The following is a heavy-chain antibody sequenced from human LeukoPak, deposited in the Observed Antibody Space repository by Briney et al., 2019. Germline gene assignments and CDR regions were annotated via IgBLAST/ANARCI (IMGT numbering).Heavy chain of an antibody. Sequence: SETLSLTCTVSGGSISSYYLSWIRQPPGKGLEWIGYIYYSGSTNYNPSLKSRVTISVDTSKNQFSLSLNSVTAADTAVYYCAKDSLFFGVVIAIDYWGQGTLVTVSS. D-gene: IGHD3-3*01. CDR2: IYYSGST. CDR3: AKDSLFFGVVIAIDY. V-gene: IGHV4-59*01. J-gene: IGHJ4*02. CDR1: GGSISSYY.